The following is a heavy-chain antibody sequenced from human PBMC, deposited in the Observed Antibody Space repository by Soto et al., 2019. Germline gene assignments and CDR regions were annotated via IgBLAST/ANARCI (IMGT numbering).Heavy chain of an antibody. CDR2: IYYSGST. J-gene: IGHJ4*02. D-gene: IGHD5-18*01. Sequence: QVQLQESGPGLVKPSETLSLTCTVSGGSISSYYWSWIRQPPGKGLEWIGYIYYSGSTNYNPSLKGRGTISLDTSKTQSSLKLSSVTAADTAVSYCARRYGSCFDYWGQGTLVTVSS. CDR1: GGSISSYY. V-gene: IGHV4-59*08. CDR3: ARRYGSCFDY.